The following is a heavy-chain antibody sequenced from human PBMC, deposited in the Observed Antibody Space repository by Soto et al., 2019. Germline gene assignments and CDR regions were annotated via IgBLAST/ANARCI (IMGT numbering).Heavy chain of an antibody. V-gene: IGHV1-69*12. CDR2: IIPIFGTA. CDR1: GGTFSSYA. J-gene: IGHJ5*02. CDR3: ARDNQRYCSGGSCPGWFDH. D-gene: IGHD2-15*01. Sequence: QVQLVQSGAEVKKPGSSVKVSCKASGGTFSSYAISWVRQAPGQGLEWMGGIIPIFGTANYAQKFQGRVTTTADESTSPGYMELSSLRAEDTAVYYCARDNQRYCSGGSCPGWFDHWGQGTLVTVSS.